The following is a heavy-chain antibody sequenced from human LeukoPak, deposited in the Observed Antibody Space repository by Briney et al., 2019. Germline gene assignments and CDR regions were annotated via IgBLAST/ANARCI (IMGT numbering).Heavy chain of an antibody. J-gene: IGHJ6*03. Sequence: SETLSLTCTVSGGSISNYYWSWIRQPAGKGLEWIGRIYTSGSTNHNPSLKSRVTMSVDTSKNQFYLKLESVTAADTAVYYCARDVRRTSSSSNSYYYYMDVWGKGTTVTVSS. D-gene: IGHD6-6*01. CDR3: ARDVRRTSSSSNSYYYYMDV. V-gene: IGHV4-4*07. CDR2: IYTSGST. CDR1: GGSISNYY.